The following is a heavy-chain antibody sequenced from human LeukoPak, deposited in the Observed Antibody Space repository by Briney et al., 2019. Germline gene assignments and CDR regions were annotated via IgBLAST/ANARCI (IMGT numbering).Heavy chain of an antibody. CDR1: GFDFNNYA. J-gene: IGHJ4*02. CDR2: MSGSGYHTYYADSDKT. Sequence: PGGSLRLSCAASGFDFNNYAMSWVRQGPGKRLEWVSAMSGSGYHTYYADSDKTYYADSVKGRFTISRDNPKSTVYLHMNNLRLEDTAIYYCAKGAAIDHWGQGTLVTVSS. CDR3: AKGAAIDH. V-gene: IGHV3-23*01.